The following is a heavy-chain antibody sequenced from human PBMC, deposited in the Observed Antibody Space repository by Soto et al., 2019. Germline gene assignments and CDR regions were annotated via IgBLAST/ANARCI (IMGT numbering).Heavy chain of an antibody. CDR2: IKSKTDGGTT. J-gene: IGHJ4*02. Sequence: PGGSLRLSCAASGFTFSNAWMSWVRQAPGKGLEWVGRIKSKTDGGTTDYAAPVKGRFTISRDDSKNTLYLQMNSLKTEDTAVYYCTTEDDILTGTDYWGQGTLVTVSS. CDR3: TTEDDILTGTDY. D-gene: IGHD3-9*01. CDR1: GFTFSNAW. V-gene: IGHV3-15*01.